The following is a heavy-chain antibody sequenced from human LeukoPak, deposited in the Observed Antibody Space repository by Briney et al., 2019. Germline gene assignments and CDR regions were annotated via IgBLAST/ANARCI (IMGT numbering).Heavy chain of an antibody. Sequence: KPSETLSLTCTVSGGSISSYYWSWIRQPAGRGLEWIGRIYTSGSTNYNPSLKSRVTMSVDTSKNQFSLKLSSVTAADTAVYYCARDLPWNDGDAFDIWGQGTMVTVSS. CDR1: GGSISSYY. V-gene: IGHV4-4*07. CDR2: IYTSGST. CDR3: ARDLPWNDGDAFDI. D-gene: IGHD1-1*01. J-gene: IGHJ3*02.